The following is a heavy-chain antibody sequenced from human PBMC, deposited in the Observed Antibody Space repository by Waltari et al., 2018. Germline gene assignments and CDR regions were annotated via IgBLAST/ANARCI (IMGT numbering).Heavy chain of an antibody. CDR2: IRSKPNSYAT. CDR3: TRGIADFYFDY. J-gene: IGHJ4*02. CDR1: GSNFRGPT. Sequence: EVQLVESGGGLVQPGGSLKLCVGASGSNFRGPTLQWVRQASGKGLEWVGRIRSKPNSYATAYAASVKGRFTISRDDSKNTAYLQMNSLETEDTAVYYCTRGIADFYFDYWGQGTLVTVSS. V-gene: IGHV3-73*02. D-gene: IGHD6-13*01.